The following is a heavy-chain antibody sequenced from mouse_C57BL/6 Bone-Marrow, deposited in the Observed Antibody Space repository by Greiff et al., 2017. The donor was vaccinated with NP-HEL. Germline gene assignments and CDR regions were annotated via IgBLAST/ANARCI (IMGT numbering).Heavy chain of an antibody. CDR2: ISYDGSN. CDR3: ARAGLRYAWFAY. CDR1: GYSITSGYY. D-gene: IGHD1-1*01. J-gene: IGHJ3*01. Sequence: VQLQQSGPGLVKPSQSLSLTCSVTGYSITSGYYWNWIRQFPGNKLEWMGYISYDGSNNYNPSLKNRISITRDTSKNQFFLKLNSVTTEDTATYYCARAGLRYAWFAYWGQGTLVTVSA. V-gene: IGHV3-6*01.